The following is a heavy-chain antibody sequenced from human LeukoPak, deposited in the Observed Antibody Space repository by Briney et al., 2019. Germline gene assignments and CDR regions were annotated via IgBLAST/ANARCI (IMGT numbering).Heavy chain of an antibody. CDR2: ISSSGSTI. V-gene: IGHV3-48*03. CDR1: GDSISSGTYY. D-gene: IGHD3-9*01. Sequence: LSLTCTVSGDSISSGTYYWNWVRQAPGKGLEWVSYISSSGSTIYYADSVKGRFTISRDNAKNSLYLQMNSLRAEDTAVYYCARGREFYDIQPGYYYMDVWGKGTTVTVSS. CDR3: ARGREFYDIQPGYYYMDV. J-gene: IGHJ6*03.